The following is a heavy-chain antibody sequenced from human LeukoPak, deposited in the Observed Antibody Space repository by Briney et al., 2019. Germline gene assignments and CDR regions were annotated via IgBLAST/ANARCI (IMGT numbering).Heavy chain of an antibody. CDR2: IYSGGST. D-gene: IGHD2-15*01. CDR3: ARDRRYCSGSTCYSGVDY. V-gene: IGHV3-53*01. Sequence: GGSLRLSCAASAFTVSSNYMSWVRQAPGKGLEWVTVIYSGGSTYYADSVKGRFTISRDNSKNTLYLQMNSLRAEDTAVYYCARDRRYCSGSTCYSGVDYWGQGTLVTVSS. J-gene: IGHJ4*02. CDR1: AFTVSSNY.